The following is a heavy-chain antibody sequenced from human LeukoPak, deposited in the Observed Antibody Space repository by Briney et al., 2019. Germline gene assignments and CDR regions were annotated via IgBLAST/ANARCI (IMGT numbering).Heavy chain of an antibody. Sequence: GGSLRLSCAASGFTFSSYAMSWVRQAPGKGLEWVSAISGSGGSTYYADSVKGRFTISRDNSKNTLYLQMNSLRAEDTAVYYCAKYRGSSSWFPNCYFDYWGQGTLVTVSS. V-gene: IGHV3-23*01. D-gene: IGHD1-1*01. CDR3: AKYRGSSSWFPNCYFDY. J-gene: IGHJ4*02. CDR2: ISGSGGST. CDR1: GFTFSSYA.